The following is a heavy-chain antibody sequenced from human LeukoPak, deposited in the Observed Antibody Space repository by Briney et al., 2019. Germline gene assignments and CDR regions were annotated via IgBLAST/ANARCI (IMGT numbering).Heavy chain of an antibody. CDR1: GFTFSSYA. Sequence: GGSLRLSCAASGFTFSSYAMHWVRQAPGKGLEWVAVISYDGSNKYYADSVKGRFTISRDNSKNTLYLQMNSLRAEDTAVYHCARRSYLSGFDYWGQGTLVTVSS. J-gene: IGHJ4*02. CDR2: ISYDGSNK. V-gene: IGHV3-30*04. D-gene: IGHD1-26*01. CDR3: ARRSYLSGFDY.